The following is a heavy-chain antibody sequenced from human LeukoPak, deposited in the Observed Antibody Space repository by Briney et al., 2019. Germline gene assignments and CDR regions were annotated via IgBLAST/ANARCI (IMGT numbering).Heavy chain of an antibody. CDR2: ISYDGSNK. J-gene: IGHJ4*02. Sequence: GGSLRLSCAASGFTFSSYGMHWVRQAPGKGLEWVAVISYDGSNKYYADSVKGRFTISRDNSKNTLYLQMNSLRAEDTAVYYRAKELLAGTVDYWGQGTLVTVSS. V-gene: IGHV3-30*18. CDR1: GFTFSSYG. D-gene: IGHD6-19*01. CDR3: AKELLAGTVDY.